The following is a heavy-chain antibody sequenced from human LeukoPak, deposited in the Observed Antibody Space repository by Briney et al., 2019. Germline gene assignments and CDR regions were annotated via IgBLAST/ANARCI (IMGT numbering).Heavy chain of an antibody. V-gene: IGHV4-39*07. Sequence: PSETLSLTCTVSGDSISSGDYYWSWIRQPPGKGLEWIGEINHSGSTNYNPSLKSRVTISVDTSKNQFSLKLSSVTAADTAVHYCARGSDYDFWSGYPRDYYGMDVWGQGTTVTVSS. CDR3: ARGSDYDFWSGYPRDYYGMDV. J-gene: IGHJ6*02. CDR1: GDSISSGDYY. CDR2: INHSGST. D-gene: IGHD3-3*01.